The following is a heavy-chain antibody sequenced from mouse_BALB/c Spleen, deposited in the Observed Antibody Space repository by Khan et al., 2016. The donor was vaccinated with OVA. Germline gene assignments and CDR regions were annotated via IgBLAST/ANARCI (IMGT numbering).Heavy chain of an antibody. CDR2: INPSNGYT. V-gene: IGHV1-4*01. D-gene: IGHD2-14*01. CDR1: GYTFTSYT. Sequence: QVRLQQSGAELARPGASVKMSCKASGYTFTSYTIHWIKLRPGQGLEWIGYINPSNGYTNYNQKFKDKATLTADKSSTTVYMQLSSLTSDDSAVYNCVRDGACCRNDGWFAYWGQGTLVTVSA. CDR3: VRDGACCRNDGWFAY. J-gene: IGHJ3*01.